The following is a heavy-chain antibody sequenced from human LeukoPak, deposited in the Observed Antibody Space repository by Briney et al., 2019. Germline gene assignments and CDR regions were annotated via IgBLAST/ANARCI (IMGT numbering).Heavy chain of an antibody. Sequence: SETLSLTCTVSGGSLSSGSYYWGWLRQPPGKGLEWIGYIYYSGSTNYNPSLKSRVTISVDTSKNQFSLKLSSVTAADTAVYYCARFSGSGSGFDPWGQGTLVTVSS. D-gene: IGHD6-19*01. V-gene: IGHV4-61*01. J-gene: IGHJ5*02. CDR2: IYYSGST. CDR3: ARFSGSGSGFDP. CDR1: GGSLSSGSYY.